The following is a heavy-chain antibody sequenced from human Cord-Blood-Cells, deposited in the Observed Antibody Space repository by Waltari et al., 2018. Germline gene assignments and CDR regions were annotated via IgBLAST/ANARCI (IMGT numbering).Heavy chain of an antibody. J-gene: IGHJ4*02. CDR2: INAVNGNT. CDR3: AREGSSSSWGY. V-gene: IGHV1-3*01. Sequence: QVQLVQSGAEVKKPGASVKVSCKASGYTFTSYAMHWVRQAPGQRLEWMGWINAVNGNTKYSQKFQGRVTITRDTSASTAYMELSSLRSEDTAVYYCAREGSSSSWGYWGQGTLVTVSS. CDR1: GYTFTSYA. D-gene: IGHD6-6*01.